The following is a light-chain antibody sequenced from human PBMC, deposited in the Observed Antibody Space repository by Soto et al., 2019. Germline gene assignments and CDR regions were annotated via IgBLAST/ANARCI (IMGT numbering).Light chain of an antibody. J-gene: IGLJ3*02. CDR2: EAT. Sequence: QSALTQPASVSGSPGQSITISCTGTSSDVGGYDYVSWYQQQPGKAPKLMIYEATKRPSGVSNRFSASKSGNTASLTISGLQAEDEADYYCCSFAGSGTFVVLGGGTKLTVL. CDR3: CSFAGSGTFVV. CDR1: SSDVGGYDY. V-gene: IGLV2-23*02.